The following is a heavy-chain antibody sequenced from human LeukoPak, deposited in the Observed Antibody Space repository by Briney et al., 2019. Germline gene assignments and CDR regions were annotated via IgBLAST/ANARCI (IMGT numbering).Heavy chain of an antibody. D-gene: IGHD6-13*01. CDR3: ARYSDTGYSSSWYSTPFDY. CDR2: ISSSGSTI. J-gene: IGHJ4*02. CDR1: GFTFRSYE. V-gene: IGHV3-48*03. Sequence: GGSLRLSCAASGFTFRSYEMNWVRQAPGKGLEWVSYISSSGSTIYYADSVKGRFTISRDNAKNLLYLQMNSLRAEDTAVYYCARYSDTGYSSSWYSTPFDYWGQGTLVTVSS.